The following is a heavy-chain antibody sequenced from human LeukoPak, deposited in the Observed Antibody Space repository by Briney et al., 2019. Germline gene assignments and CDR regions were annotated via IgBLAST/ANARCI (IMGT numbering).Heavy chain of an antibody. V-gene: IGHV3-43*01. D-gene: IGHD3-22*01. CDR3: VKDLSYESSGSFFDY. J-gene: IGHJ4*02. CDR2: ISWDGTT. CDR1: GFTFEDDT. Sequence: GGSLRLSCAASGFTFEDDTMHWVRQAPGKTLEWVSLISWDGTTYYTDSVKGRFTISRDNSKDSLYLQMDSLKSEDTAFYYCVKDLSYESSGSFFDYWGQGTLVTVS.